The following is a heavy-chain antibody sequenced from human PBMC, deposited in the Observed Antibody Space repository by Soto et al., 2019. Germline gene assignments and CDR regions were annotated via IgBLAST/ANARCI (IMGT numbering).Heavy chain of an antibody. CDR2: IRGSGGST. J-gene: IGHJ4*02. Sequence: EVQLLESGGGLVQPGGSLRLSCAASGFTFSSYAMSWVRQAPGKGLEWVSAIRGSGGSTYYADSVKGRFTISRDNSKNTLYLQMNSLRAEDTAVYYCAKGFNDFWSGDFRPYYFDYWGQGTLVTVSS. D-gene: IGHD3-3*01. CDR1: GFTFSSYA. CDR3: AKGFNDFWSGDFRPYYFDY. V-gene: IGHV3-23*01.